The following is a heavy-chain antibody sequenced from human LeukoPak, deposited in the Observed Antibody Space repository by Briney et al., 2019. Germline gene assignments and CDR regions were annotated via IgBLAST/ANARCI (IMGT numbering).Heavy chain of an antibody. D-gene: IGHD4-17*01. CDR2: IIPIFGTA. CDR1: GGTFSSYA. CDR3: ARGQSTVTMKSYYFDY. V-gene: IGHV1-69*05. J-gene: IGHJ4*02. Sequence: ASVKVSCKASGGTFSSYAISWVRQAPGQGLEWMGGIIPIFGTANYAQKFQGRVTITTDESTSTAYMELSSLRSEDTAVYYCARGQSTVTMKSYYFDYWGQGTLVTVSS.